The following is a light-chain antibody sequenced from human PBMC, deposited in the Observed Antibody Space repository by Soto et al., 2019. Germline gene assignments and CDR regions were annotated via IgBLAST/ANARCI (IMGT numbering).Light chain of an antibody. CDR1: QSISSY. Sequence: DIQMTQSPSSLSASVGDRVTITCRASQSISSYLNWYQQKPGKAPKLLIYAASSLQSGVPSRFSGSGSGTDFTLTVSSLQPEDFATYYCQQSYSTPLTSGGATKVQIK. J-gene: IGKJ4*01. V-gene: IGKV1-39*01. CDR2: AAS. CDR3: QQSYSTPLT.